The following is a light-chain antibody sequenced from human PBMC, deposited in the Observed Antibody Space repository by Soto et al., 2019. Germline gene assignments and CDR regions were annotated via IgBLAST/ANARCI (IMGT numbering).Light chain of an antibody. J-gene: IGLJ2*01. CDR3: QSADSSGTYVL. Sequence: SSELTQPPSVSVSPGQTARITCSGAALPKQYAYWYQQKPGQAPVLVIYKDSERPSGIPERFSGSSSGTTVTLTISGVPAEDEADYYCQSADSSGTYVLFGGGTKLTVL. CDR1: ALPKQY. CDR2: KDS. V-gene: IGLV3-25*03.